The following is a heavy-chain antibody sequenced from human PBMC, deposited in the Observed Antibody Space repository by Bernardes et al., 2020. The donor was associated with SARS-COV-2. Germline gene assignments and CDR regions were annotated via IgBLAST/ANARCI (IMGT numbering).Heavy chain of an antibody. CDR1: GGSIISYF. V-gene: IGHV4-59*08. CDR3: ARHNEYSAYDSHFDY. Sequence: TLSLTCTVSGGSIISYFWSWIRQPPGKGLEWIGYIYYSGSTDYNPTLKSRVTISVDTSKNQFSLKLSSVTAADTAVYYCARHNEYSAYDSHFDYWGQGNLVTVSS. J-gene: IGHJ4*02. CDR2: IYYSGST. D-gene: IGHD5-12*01.